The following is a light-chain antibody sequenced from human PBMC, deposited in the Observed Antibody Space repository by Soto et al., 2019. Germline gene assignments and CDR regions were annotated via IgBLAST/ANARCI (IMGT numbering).Light chain of an antibody. CDR3: QKYGSSGT. CDR2: GAS. J-gene: IGKJ1*01. CDR1: QTVSSSY. V-gene: IGKV3-20*01. Sequence: DIVLTQSPGTLSLSPGXRATLSCRASQTVSSSYLAWYQQKPGQAPRLLIYGASTRAAGIPDRFSGSGSGTDFTLTISRLEPEDFAVYYCQKYGSSGTFGQGTKVDSK.